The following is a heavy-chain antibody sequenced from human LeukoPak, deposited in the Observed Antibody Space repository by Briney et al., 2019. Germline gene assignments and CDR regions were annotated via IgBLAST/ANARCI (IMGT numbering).Heavy chain of an antibody. J-gene: IGHJ3*02. CDR2: VYFSGDT. CDR1: RGSVTSYY. V-gene: IGHV4-59*02. Sequence: SETLSLTCTVSRGSVTSYYWSWIRQPPGKGLEWIGDVYFSGDTKYNPSLQSRVTISVDTSKNQFSLKLSSVTAADTAVYYCASLSSGWYRYGAFDIWGQGTMVTVSS. D-gene: IGHD6-19*01. CDR3: ASLSSGWYRYGAFDI.